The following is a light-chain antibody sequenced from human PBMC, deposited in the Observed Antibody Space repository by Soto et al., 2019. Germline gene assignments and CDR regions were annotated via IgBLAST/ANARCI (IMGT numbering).Light chain of an antibody. CDR3: QQYGASPQT. V-gene: IGKV3-20*01. CDR1: QSVGSS. CDR2: GAS. Sequence: EIVLTQSPGTLSLSPAERATLSCRASQSVGSSLSWYQQKPGQAPRLLFCGASNRATAIRARFSGSGFGTDFALTITRLEPEDFAVYYCQQYGASPQTFGPGTKVDI. J-gene: IGKJ1*01.